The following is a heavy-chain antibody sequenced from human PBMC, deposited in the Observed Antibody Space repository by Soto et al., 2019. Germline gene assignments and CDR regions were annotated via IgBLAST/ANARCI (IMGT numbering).Heavy chain of an antibody. CDR2: IYPGDSDT. CDR1: GYSFTSYW. Sequence: GESLKISCKGSGYSFTSYWIGWVRQMPGKGLEWMGIIYPGDSDTRYSPSFQGQVTISADKSISTAYLQWSSLKASDTAMYYCATPGFATGYYYYGMDVWGQGTTVTSP. J-gene: IGHJ6*02. V-gene: IGHV5-51*01. CDR3: ATPGFATGYYYYGMDV. D-gene: IGHD3-10*01.